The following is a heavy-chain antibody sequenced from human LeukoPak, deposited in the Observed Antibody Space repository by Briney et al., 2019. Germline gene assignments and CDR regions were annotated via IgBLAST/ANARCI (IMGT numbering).Heavy chain of an antibody. CDR2: IRYDGSNK. D-gene: IGHD2-8*01. V-gene: IGHV3-30*02. CDR1: GFTFSRYG. J-gene: IGHJ5*02. Sequence: GGSLRLSCAASGFTFSRYGMHWVRQAPGKGLEWVAFIRYDGSNKYYADSVKGRFTISRDNSKNTLYLQMNSLRAEDTAVYYCAKDLSVSSWFDPWGQGTLVTVSS. CDR3: AKDLSVSSWFDP.